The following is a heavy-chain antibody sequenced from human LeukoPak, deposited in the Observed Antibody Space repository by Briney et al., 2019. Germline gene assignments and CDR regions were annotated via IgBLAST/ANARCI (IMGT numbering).Heavy chain of an antibody. CDR1: GGTFSSYA. J-gene: IGHJ6*02. Sequence: ASVKVSCKASGGTFSSYAISWVRQAPGQGLEWMGGIIPIFGTANYAQKFQGRVTMTTDTSTSTAYMELRSLRSDDTAVYYCARVPVDTAMAPYYYYGMDVWGQGTTVTVSS. D-gene: IGHD5-18*01. CDR3: ARVPVDTAMAPYYYYGMDV. V-gene: IGHV1-69*05. CDR2: IIPIFGTA.